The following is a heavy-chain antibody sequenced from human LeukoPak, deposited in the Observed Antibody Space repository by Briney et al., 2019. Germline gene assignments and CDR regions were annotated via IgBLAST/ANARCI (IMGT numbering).Heavy chain of an antibody. CDR1: GGSFSGYY. D-gene: IGHD3-10*01. CDR3: AQGFGEL. V-gene: IGHV4-59*01. Sequence: PSETLSLTCAVYGGSFSGYYWSWIRQPPGKGLGWIGYIYYSGSTNYNPSLKSRVTISVDTSKNQFSLKLSSVTAADTAVYYCAQGFGELRGQGTLVTVSS. J-gene: IGHJ4*02. CDR2: IYYSGST.